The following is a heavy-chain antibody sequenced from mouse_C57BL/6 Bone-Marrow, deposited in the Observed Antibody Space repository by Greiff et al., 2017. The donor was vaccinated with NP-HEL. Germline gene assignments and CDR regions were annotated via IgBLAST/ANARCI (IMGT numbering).Heavy chain of an antibody. J-gene: IGHJ4*01. CDR2: INPSTGGT. Sequence: VQLQQSGPELVKPGASVKISCKASGYSFTGYYMNWVKQSPEKSLEWIGEINPSTGGTTYNQKFKAKATLTVDKSSSTAYMQLKSLTSEDSAVYYCAINYAMDYWGQGTSVTVSS. CDR3: AINYAMDY. CDR1: GYSFTGYY. V-gene: IGHV1-42*01.